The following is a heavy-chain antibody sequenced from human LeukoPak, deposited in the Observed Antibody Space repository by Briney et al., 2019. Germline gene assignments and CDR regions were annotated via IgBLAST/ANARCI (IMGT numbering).Heavy chain of an antibody. D-gene: IGHD3-10*01. CDR3: AKARTANDYGSGSFYKGFDS. V-gene: IGHV3-33*06. CDR2: IWYDGSNK. J-gene: IGHJ4*02. CDR1: GFTFSSYG. Sequence: GRSLRLSCAASGFTFSSYGMHWVRQAPGKGLEWVAVIWYDGSNKYYADSVKGRFTISRDNSKNTLYLQMNSLRAEDTARYYCAKARTANDYGSGSFYKGFDSWGQGTLVTVSS.